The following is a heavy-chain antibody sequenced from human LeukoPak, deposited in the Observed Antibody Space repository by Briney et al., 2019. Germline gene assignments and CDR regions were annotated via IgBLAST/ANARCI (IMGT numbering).Heavy chain of an antibody. CDR3: ARAPSEGIFDP. Sequence: ASVKVSCKASGYTLTYYYIHWVRQAPGQGLEWMGWINPNSGGTKYAQKFQGRVTMTRDKSISTVYMELSRLKSDDTAVYYCARAPSEGIFDPWGQGTLATVSS. V-gene: IGHV1-2*02. D-gene: IGHD2/OR15-2a*01. CDR1: GYTLTYYY. CDR2: INPNSGGT. J-gene: IGHJ5*02.